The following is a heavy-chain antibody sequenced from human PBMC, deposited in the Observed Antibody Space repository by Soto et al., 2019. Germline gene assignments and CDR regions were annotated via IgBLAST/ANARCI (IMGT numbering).Heavy chain of an antibody. CDR1: GFTFSSYA. D-gene: IGHD5-18*01. CDR3: AKYYMVTRSHFDY. V-gene: IGHV3-23*01. J-gene: IGHJ4*02. Sequence: PGGSLRLSCAASGFTFSSYAMSWVRQAPGKGLEWVSSITSTGDRAYYADSVKGRFTVSRDNSKNTLYLQMNSLRAEDTAVYYCAKYYMVTRSHFDYWGQGTLVTVSS. CDR2: ITSTGDRA.